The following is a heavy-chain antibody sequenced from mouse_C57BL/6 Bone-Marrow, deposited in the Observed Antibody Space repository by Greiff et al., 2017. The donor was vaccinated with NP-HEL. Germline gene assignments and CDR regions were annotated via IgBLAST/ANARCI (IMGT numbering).Heavy chain of an antibody. D-gene: IGHD2-1*01. Sequence: EVQGVESGGGLVKPGGSLKLSCAASGFTFSSYAMSWVRQTPEKRLEWVATISDGGSYTYYTDNVKGRFTISRDNAKNNLYLQMSHLKSEDTAMYYCASYGNYVSFAYWGQGTLVTVSA. CDR1: GFTFSSYA. CDR2: ISDGGSYT. J-gene: IGHJ3*01. CDR3: ASYGNYVSFAY. V-gene: IGHV5-4*01.